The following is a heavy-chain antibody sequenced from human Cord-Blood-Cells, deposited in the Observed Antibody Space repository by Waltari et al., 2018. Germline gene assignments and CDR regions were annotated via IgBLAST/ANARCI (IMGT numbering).Heavy chain of an antibody. J-gene: IGHJ3*02. D-gene: IGHD7-27*01. CDR3: ARDNSGDDAFDI. CDR2: IYTSGST. Sequence: QVQLQESGPGLVKPSQTLSPTFTVSGGSISSGSYYWSWIRQPAGKGLEWIGYIYTSGSTNYNPSLKSRVTISVDTSKNQFSLKLSSVTAADTAVYYCARDNSGDDAFDIWGQGTMVTVSS. CDR1: GGSISSGSYY. V-gene: IGHV4-61*09.